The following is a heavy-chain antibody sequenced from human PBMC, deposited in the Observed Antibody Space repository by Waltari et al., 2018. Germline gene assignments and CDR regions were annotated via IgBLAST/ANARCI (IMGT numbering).Heavy chain of an antibody. D-gene: IGHD6-6*01. CDR3: AREGAARPLDY. CDR2: IYTSGST. J-gene: IGHJ4*02. CDR1: GGSISSHY. Sequence: QVQLQESGPGLVKPSETLSLTCTVSGGSISSHYWSWIRQPPGKGLEWIGYIYTSGSTNYNPSLKSRVTISVDTSKNQFSLKLSSVTAADTAVYYCAREGAARPLDYWGQGTLVTVSS. V-gene: IGHV4-4*08.